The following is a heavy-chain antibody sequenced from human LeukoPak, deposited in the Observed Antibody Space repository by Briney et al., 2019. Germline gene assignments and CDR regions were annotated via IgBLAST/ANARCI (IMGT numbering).Heavy chain of an antibody. J-gene: IGHJ6*03. D-gene: IGHD6-6*01. CDR2: INHSGST. Sequence: SETLSLTCTVSGGSISSYYWSWIRQPAGKGLEWIGEINHSGSTNYNPSLKSRVTISVDTSKNQFSLKLSSVTAADTAVYYCARIIAARPGVSFYYYYYMDVWGKGTTVTVSS. CDR3: ARIIAARPGVSFYYYYYMDV. V-gene: IGHV4-34*01. CDR1: GGSISSYY.